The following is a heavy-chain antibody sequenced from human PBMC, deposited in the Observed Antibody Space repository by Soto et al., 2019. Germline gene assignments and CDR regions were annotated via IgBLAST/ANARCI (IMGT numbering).Heavy chain of an antibody. CDR3: VRGGSWYDS. J-gene: IGHJ5*01. V-gene: IGHV4-59*11. CDR2: IYSTGSA. D-gene: IGHD3-16*01. Sequence: NPSETLCITCTVSVGAISVRYWTWVRQPPGKGLQWIGYIYSTGSANYNPSLKSRVTISIDTSRNQFFLSLTSVAAADTAVYYCVRGGSWYDSWGQGTMVTVSS. CDR1: VGAISVRY.